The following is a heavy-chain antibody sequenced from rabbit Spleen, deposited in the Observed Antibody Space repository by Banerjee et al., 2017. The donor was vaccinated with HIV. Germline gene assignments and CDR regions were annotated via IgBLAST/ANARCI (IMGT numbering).Heavy chain of an antibody. CDR1: RFSFSNGYY. V-gene: IGHV1S40*01. J-gene: IGHJ4*01. CDR2: IYAGPNSDT. Sequence: QSLEEPGGDLVKPGASLTLTCTASRFSFSNGYYMCWVRQAPGKGLEWITCIYAGPNSDTYYASWAKGRFTISKTSSTTLTLQMTSLTAADTARYFCARDLTSAIGWNFNLWGPGTLVTVS. CDR3: ARDLTSAIGWNFNL. D-gene: IGHD1-1*01.